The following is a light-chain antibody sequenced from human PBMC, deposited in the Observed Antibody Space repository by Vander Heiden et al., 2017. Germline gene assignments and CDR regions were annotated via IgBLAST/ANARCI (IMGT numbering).Light chain of an antibody. CDR2: DAS. J-gene: IGKJ4*01. CDR3: QQYDNLSLT. Sequence: DIQMTQSPSSLSASVGDRVTITCQASQDISNYLNWYQQKPGKAPKLLIYDASNLETGVPSRFSGSGSGTDFTFTISSLQPEDIATYYCQQYDNLSLTFGGETKVEIK. V-gene: IGKV1-33*01. CDR1: QDISNY.